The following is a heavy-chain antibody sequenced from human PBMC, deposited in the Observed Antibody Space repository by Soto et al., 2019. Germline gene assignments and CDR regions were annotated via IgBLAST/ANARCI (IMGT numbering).Heavy chain of an antibody. Sequence: QVQLQESGPGLVKPSQTLSLTCTVSGGSISSGGYYWSWIRQHPGKGLEWIGYIYYSGSTYYNPSLKSRVTITVDTSKNQFSLKLSSVTAADTAVYYCARGDHDYGVQGGFDYWGQGTLVTVSS. D-gene: IGHD3-16*01. CDR1: GGSISSGGYY. CDR2: IYYSGST. V-gene: IGHV4-31*03. J-gene: IGHJ4*02. CDR3: ARGDHDYGVQGGFDY.